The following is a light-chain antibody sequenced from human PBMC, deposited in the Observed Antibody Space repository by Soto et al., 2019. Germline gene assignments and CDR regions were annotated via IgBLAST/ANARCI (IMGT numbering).Light chain of an antibody. CDR1: SSDIGDYDY. V-gene: IGLV2-8*01. CDR2: EVT. CDR3: GSKAGSNKHVV. Sequence: QSVLTQPASVSGSPGQSITISCTGTSSDIGDYDYVSWYQHLPGKAPKLLISEVTKRPSGVPDRFSGSKSGNTASLTVSGLQADDEADYYCGSKAGSNKHVVFGGGTKLTVL. J-gene: IGLJ2*01.